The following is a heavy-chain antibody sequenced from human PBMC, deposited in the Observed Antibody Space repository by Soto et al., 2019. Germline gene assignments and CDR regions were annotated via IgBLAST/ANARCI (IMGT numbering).Heavy chain of an antibody. CDR1: GGSISSSSYY. CDR3: ARPQVYSYGTAFDY. Sequence: SETLSLTCTVSGGSISSSSYYWGWIRQPPGKGLEWIGSIYYSGSTYYNPSLKSRVTISVDTSKNQFSLKLSSVTAADTAVYYCARPQVYSYGTAFDYWGQGTLVTVSS. D-gene: IGHD5-18*01. J-gene: IGHJ4*02. CDR2: IYYSGST. V-gene: IGHV4-39*01.